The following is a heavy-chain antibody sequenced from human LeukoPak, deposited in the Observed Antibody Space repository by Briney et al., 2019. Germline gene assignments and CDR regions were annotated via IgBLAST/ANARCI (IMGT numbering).Heavy chain of an antibody. CDR2: ISSSGSTI. CDR3: ARDREQAVGILESSMDV. V-gene: IGHV3-11*04. D-gene: IGHD6-19*01. Sequence: LSLTCTVSGYSISSGYYWGWIRQPPGKGLEWVSYISSSGSTIYYADSVKGRFTISRDNAKNSLYLQMNRLRAEDTAVYYCARDREQAVGILESSMDVWGKGTTVTVS. CDR1: GYSISSGYY. J-gene: IGHJ6*03.